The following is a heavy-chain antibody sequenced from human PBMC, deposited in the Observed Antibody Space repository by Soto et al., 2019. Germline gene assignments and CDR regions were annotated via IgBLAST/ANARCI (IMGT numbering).Heavy chain of an antibody. Sequence: LGESLKISCKGSGYSFTSYWISWVRQMPGKGLEWMGRIDPSDSYTNYSPSFQGHVTISADKSISTAYLQWSSLKASDTAMYYCAKASDYGGNSHYYYYGMDVWGQGTTVTVSS. CDR2: IDPSDSYT. J-gene: IGHJ6*02. V-gene: IGHV5-10-1*01. D-gene: IGHD4-17*01. CDR1: GYSFTSYW. CDR3: AKASDYGGNSHYYYYGMDV.